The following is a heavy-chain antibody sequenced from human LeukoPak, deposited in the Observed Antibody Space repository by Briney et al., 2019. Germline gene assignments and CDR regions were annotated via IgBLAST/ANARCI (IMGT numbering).Heavy chain of an antibody. J-gene: IGHJ4*02. CDR2: INSDESST. V-gene: IGHV3-74*01. Sequence: PGGSLRLSCVASGFSFSSYWMHWVRQAPGKGLVWVSRINSDESSTTYADSVKGRFTISRDNAKNTLYLQMNSLRAEDTAVYYCAGGRYSSVWYWGPGVLVTVSS. D-gene: IGHD6-19*01. CDR3: AGGRYSSVWY. CDR1: GFSFSSYW.